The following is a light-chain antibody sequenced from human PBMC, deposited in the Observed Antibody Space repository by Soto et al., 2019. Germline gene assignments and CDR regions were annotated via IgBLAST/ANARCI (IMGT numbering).Light chain of an antibody. CDR3: SSYTNRNTYVD. V-gene: IGLV2-14*01. Sequence: QSALTQPASVSGSPGQSITISCTGTTSDIGGYNYVSWYQQHPDKAPKLMIYEVTNRPSGVSNRFSGSKSGNMASLTISGLQAEDEADYYCSSYTNRNTYVDFGGGTKLTVL. CDR2: EVT. J-gene: IGLJ2*01. CDR1: TSDIGGYNY.